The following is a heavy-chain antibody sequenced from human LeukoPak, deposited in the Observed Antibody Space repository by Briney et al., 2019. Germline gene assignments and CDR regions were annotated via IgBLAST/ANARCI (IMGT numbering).Heavy chain of an antibody. Sequence: PGGSLRLPCAASGFTFDYFAMNWVRQAPGKGPEWVSYISRTSSVIYYADSVKGRFTVSRDNGEQSLYLQMNSLRVEDTALYYCARDGYNWADFWGQGTLVTVSS. J-gene: IGHJ4*02. D-gene: IGHD5-24*01. CDR3: ARDGYNWADF. CDR2: ISRTSSVI. V-gene: IGHV3-48*01. CDR1: GFTFDYFA.